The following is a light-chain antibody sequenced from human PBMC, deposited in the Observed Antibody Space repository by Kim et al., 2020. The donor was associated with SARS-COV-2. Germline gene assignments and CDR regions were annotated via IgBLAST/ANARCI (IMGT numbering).Light chain of an antibody. CDR2: GAS. Sequence: ASVGDRVTITCRASQSISNFFNWYQQKPGEAPTLLIYGASRLQSGVPSRFSGSGSGTDFTLTISSLQPEDSATYYCQQSYGTPPTFGQGTKVDIK. V-gene: IGKV1-39*01. J-gene: IGKJ1*01. CDR1: QSISNF. CDR3: QQSYGTPPT.